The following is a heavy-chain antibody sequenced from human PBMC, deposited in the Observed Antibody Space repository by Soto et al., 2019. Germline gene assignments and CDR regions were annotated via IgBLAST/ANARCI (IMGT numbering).Heavy chain of an antibody. Sequence: QVQLVQSGAEVKKPGASVKVSCKASGYTFTSYGISWVRQAPGQGLEWMGWISAYNGNTNYAQKLQGRVTMTTDTSPGTADMEQRRQRSDETAEYYCARGILTGNKRPFDYWGQGTLVTVSS. J-gene: IGHJ4*02. CDR1: GYTFTSYG. D-gene: IGHD3-9*01. CDR3: ARGILTGNKRPFDY. V-gene: IGHV1-18*01. CDR2: ISAYNGNT.